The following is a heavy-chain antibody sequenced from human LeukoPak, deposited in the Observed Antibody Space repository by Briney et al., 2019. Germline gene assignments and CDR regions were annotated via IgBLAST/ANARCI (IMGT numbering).Heavy chain of an antibody. CDR1: GGSFSSGSYY. CDR2: VYFSGST. J-gene: IGHJ4*02. V-gene: IGHV4-39*01. CDR3: ARQRTYYDFWSGYLGFDQ. Sequence: SETLSLTCSVSGGSFSSGSYYWGWIRQPPGKGLEWIGHVYFSGSTNYNPSLKSRVTMSIDTSKNQFSLKLSFVTAADTAVYYCARQRTYYDFWSGYLGFDQWGQGTLVTVSS. D-gene: IGHD3-3*01.